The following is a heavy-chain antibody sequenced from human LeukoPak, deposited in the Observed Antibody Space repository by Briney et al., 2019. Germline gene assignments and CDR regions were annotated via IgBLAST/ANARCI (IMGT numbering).Heavy chain of an antibody. V-gene: IGHV3-74*01. CDR3: ARDRGPRTGFMVREAYDY. Sequence: GGSLRLSCAASGFTFSSYWMHWVRQAPGKGLVWVSRINTDGGITNYADSVKGRFSISRDNAKNTLYLQMSSLRAEDTAVYYCARDRGPRTGFMVREAYDYWGQGTLVTVSS. CDR2: INTDGGIT. D-gene: IGHD3-10*01. J-gene: IGHJ4*02. CDR1: GFTFSSYW.